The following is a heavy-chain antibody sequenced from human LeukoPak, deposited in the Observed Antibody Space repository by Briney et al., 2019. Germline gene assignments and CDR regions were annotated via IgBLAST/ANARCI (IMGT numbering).Heavy chain of an antibody. CDR3: AKDDGWVQYAN. Sequence: PGGSLRLSCAASGFTFSSYWMSWVRQAPGKGLEWVSLIYSDGRTYYADSVKGRFTISRDNSKNTLYLQMNSLRVEDTAVYYCAKDDGWVQYANWGQGTLVTVSS. CDR1: GFTFSSYW. D-gene: IGHD5-24*01. J-gene: IGHJ4*02. CDR2: IYSDGRT. V-gene: IGHV3-53*01.